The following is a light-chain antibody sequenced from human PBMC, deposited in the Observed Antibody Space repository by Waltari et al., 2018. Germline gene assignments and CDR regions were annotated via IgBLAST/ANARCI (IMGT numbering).Light chain of an antibody. J-gene: IGKJ1*01. CDR2: AGS. Sequence: DIQMTQSPSSLSASVGDRVTITCRASQSISSYLNWYQQKPGKAPKLLIYAGSSLQSGVPSRFSGSGYWTEFTLTISSLQPEDFATYSCQQSYSTLLRTFGHRTKVEIK. V-gene: IGKV1-39*01. CDR3: QQSYSTLLRT. CDR1: QSISSY.